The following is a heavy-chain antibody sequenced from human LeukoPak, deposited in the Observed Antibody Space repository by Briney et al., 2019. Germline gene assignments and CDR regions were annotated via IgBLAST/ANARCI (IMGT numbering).Heavy chain of an antibody. D-gene: IGHD5-18*01. Sequence: GGSLRLSCAASGFTFSSYAMSWVRQAPGKGLEWVSAISGSGGSTYYADSVKGRFTISRDNSKNTLYLQRNSLRAEDMAVYYCAMGSYGHYFDYWGQGPLVTVSS. CDR3: AMGSYGHYFDY. CDR1: GFTFSSYA. J-gene: IGHJ4*02. V-gene: IGHV3-23*01. CDR2: ISGSGGST.